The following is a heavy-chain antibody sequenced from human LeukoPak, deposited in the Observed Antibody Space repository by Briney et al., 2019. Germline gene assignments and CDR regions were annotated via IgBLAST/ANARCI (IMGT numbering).Heavy chain of an antibody. J-gene: IGHJ3*02. D-gene: IGHD5-18*01. CDR2: IHHSGST. CDR3: ARLMGDIAMVDAFDI. CDR1: GGSFSSSSSY. V-gene: IGHV4-39*01. Sequence: PSETLSLTCTVSGGSFSSSSSYWGWIRQPPGKGLEWIGTIHHSGSTYYNPPLKSRLTISEDTSKNRFSLKLTSVTAADTAVYYCARLMGDIAMVDAFDIWGQGTMVTVSS.